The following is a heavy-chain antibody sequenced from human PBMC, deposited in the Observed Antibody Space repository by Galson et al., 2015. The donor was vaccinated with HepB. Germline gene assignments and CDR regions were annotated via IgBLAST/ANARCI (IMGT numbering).Heavy chain of an antibody. J-gene: IGHJ6*02. CDR3: ARANFQRGYYYSTFMDGMDV. CDR2: INAGNGNT. V-gene: IGHV1-3*01. Sequence: SVKVSCKASGYTFTSYAMHWVRQAPGQRLEWMGWINAGNGNTKYSQKFQGRVTITRDTSASTAYMELSSLRSEDTAVYYCARANFQRGYYYSTFMDGMDVWGQGTTVTVSS. D-gene: IGHD3-22*01. CDR1: GYTFTSYA.